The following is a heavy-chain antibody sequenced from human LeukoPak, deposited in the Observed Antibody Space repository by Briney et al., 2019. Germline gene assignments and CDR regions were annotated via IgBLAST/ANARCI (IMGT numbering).Heavy chain of an antibody. CDR1: GGSISSYY. CDR2: IYYSGST. CDR3: ARVGATGPPDFDY. V-gene: IGHV4-59*01. D-gene: IGHD1-14*01. J-gene: IGHJ4*02. Sequence: PSETLSLTRTVSGGSISSYYWSWIQQPPGKGLEWIGYIYYSGSTNYNPSFKSRVTISVDTTKNQFSLKLSSVTAADTAAYYCARVGATGPPDFDYWGQGTLVTVSS.